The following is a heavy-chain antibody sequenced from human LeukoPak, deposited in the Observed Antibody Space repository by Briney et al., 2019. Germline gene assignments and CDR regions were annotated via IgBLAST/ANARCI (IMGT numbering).Heavy chain of an antibody. J-gene: IGHJ4*02. CDR2: INHSGST. Sequence: SETLSLTCAVYGGSFSGYYWSWIRQPPGKGLEWIGEINHSGSTNYNPSLKSRVTISVDTSKNQFSLKLSSVTAADTAVYYCARRTTYYDILTGSNKGFDYWGQGTLVTVSS. CDR1: GGSFSGYY. D-gene: IGHD3-9*01. V-gene: IGHV4-34*01. CDR3: ARRTTYYDILTGSNKGFDY.